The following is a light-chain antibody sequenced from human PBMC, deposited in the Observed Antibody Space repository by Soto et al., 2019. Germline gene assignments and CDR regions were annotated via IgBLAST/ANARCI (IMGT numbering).Light chain of an antibody. CDR3: QQYNSYSRT. CDR2: DAS. V-gene: IGKV1-5*01. J-gene: IGKJ1*01. CDR1: QSISSW. Sequence: DIQMPQPPSTLSASVGDKVTITCRASQSISSWLAWYQQKPGKAPKLLIFDASSLESGVPPRFSGSGSGTEFTLTISSLQPDDFAIYYGQQYNSYSRTFSQGTKVEIK.